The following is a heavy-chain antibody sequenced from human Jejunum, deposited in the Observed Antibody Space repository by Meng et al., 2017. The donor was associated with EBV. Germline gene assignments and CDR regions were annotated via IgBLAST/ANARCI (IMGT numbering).Heavy chain of an antibody. CDR2: ICFSDYT. J-gene: IGHJ4*02. CDR1: GGSISSSIYC. V-gene: IGHV4-39*01. D-gene: IGHD4-17*01. Sequence: QLPLQESGPGLVKPSETLSLTCTVSGGSISSSIYCWGWIRQPPGKGLEWIGSICFSDYTYHNPSLKSRVAISADTSKNQFSLSLTSVTAADTAVYYCAMGPDYAKSGYWGQGTLVTVSS. CDR3: AMGPDYAKSGY.